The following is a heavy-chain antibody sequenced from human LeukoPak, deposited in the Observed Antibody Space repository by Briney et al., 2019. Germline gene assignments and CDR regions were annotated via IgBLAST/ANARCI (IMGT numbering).Heavy chain of an antibody. D-gene: IGHD1-26*01. CDR1: GGSISSYY. Sequence: PSETLSLTCTVSGGSISSYYWGWIRQPPGKGLEWIGSIYYSGSTYYNPSLKSRVTISVDTSKNQFSLKLSSVTAADTAVYYCARQGVGATVDLWGRGTLVTVSS. CDR3: ARQGVGATVDL. J-gene: IGHJ2*01. V-gene: IGHV4-39*01. CDR2: IYYSGST.